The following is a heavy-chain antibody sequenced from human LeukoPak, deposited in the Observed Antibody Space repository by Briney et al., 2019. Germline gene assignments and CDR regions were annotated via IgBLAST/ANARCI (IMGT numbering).Heavy chain of an antibody. J-gene: IGHJ6*03. CDR1: GGSISSSSYY. D-gene: IGHD1-26*01. CDR3: ASVMVGATSYYYYYYMDV. V-gene: IGHV4-39*01. CDR2: IYYSGST. Sequence: SETLSLTCTVSGGSISSSSYYWGWIRQPPGKGLEWIGSIYYSGSTYYNPSLKSRVTISVDTSKNQFSLKLSSVTAADTAMYYCASVMVGATSYYYYYYMDVWGKGTTVTVSS.